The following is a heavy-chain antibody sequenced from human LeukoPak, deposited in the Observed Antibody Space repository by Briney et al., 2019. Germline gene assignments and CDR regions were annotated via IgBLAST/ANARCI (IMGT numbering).Heavy chain of an antibody. CDR1: GGSISSSSYY. D-gene: IGHD1-26*01. Sequence: SETLSLTCTVSGGSISSSSYYWGWIRQPPGKGLEWIGSIYYSGSTYYNPFLKSRVTISVDTSKNQFSLKLSSVTAADTAVYYCARQRWEPRAYWFDPWGQGTLVTVSS. J-gene: IGHJ5*02. V-gene: IGHV4-39*01. CDR2: IYYSGST. CDR3: ARQRWEPRAYWFDP.